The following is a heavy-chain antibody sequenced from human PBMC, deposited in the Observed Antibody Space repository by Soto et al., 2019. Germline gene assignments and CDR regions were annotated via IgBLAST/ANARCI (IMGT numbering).Heavy chain of an antibody. Sequence: EVQLVESGGGLVKPGGSLRLSCVASGFTFRSYTLNWVRQAPGKGPEWVSSISGSGGSIYYAESLKGPFTISRDNANNSLHLQMNSLRAEDTAVYYCAREGELTKAIDVWGQGTMVTVSP. CDR1: GFTFRSYT. J-gene: IGHJ3*01. D-gene: IGHD1-26*01. CDR3: AREGELTKAIDV. CDR2: ISGSGGSI. V-gene: IGHV3-21*01.